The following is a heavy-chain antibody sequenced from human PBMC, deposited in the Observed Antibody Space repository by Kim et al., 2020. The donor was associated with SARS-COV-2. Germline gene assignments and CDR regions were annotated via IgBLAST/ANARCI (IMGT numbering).Heavy chain of an antibody. CDR3: ARGDRNGWYFDY. V-gene: IGHV3-20*01. D-gene: IGHD6-19*01. Sequence: GGSLRLSCAASGLTFNNYGMSWVRQAPGKGLEWVSGINWNGGSTGYADSVKGRFTISKDNAKNSLYLQMNSLRAEDTALYHCARGDRNGWYFDYWGQGTLVTVSS. CDR2: INWNGGST. CDR1: GLTFNNYG. J-gene: IGHJ4*02.